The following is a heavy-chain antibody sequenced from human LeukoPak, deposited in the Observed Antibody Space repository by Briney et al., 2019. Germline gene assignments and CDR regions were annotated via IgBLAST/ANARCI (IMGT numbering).Heavy chain of an antibody. V-gene: IGHV4-34*01. CDR1: SGSFSGYY. D-gene: IGHD4-4*01. J-gene: IGHJ4*02. CDR2: INHSGST. CDR3: ARGVTPSYYRRGNYFDY. Sequence: PSETLSLTCAVYSGSFSGYYWSWIRQPPGKGLEWIGEINHSGSTNYNPSLKSRVTISVDTSKNQFSLKLSSVTAADTAVYYCARGVTPSYYRRGNYFDYWGQGTPVTVSS.